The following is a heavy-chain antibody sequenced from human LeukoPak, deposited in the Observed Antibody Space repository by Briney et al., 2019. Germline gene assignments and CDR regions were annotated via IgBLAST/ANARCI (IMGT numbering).Heavy chain of an antibody. V-gene: IGHV1-2*04. D-gene: IGHD7-27*01. CDR2: INPNSGGT. CDR1: GYTFTGYY. Sequence: ASVKVSCKASGYTFTGYYMHWLRQAPGQGLEWMGWINPNSGGTNYAQKFQGWVTMTRDTSISTAYMELSSLRSEDTAVYYCARGPDGTGHWEGWFDPWGQGTLVTVSS. J-gene: IGHJ5*02. CDR3: ARGPDGTGHWEGWFDP.